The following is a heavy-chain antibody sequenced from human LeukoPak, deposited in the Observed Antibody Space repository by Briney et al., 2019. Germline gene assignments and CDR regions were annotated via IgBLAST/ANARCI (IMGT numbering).Heavy chain of an antibody. CDR3: ARLPYYYDSSGYDY. CDR2: IYYSGST. Sequence: PSETLSLTCTVSGGSISSSSYYWGWIRQPPGEGLEWIGSIYYSGSTYYNPSLKSRVTISVDTSKNQFSLKLSSVTAADTAVYYCARLPYYYDSSGYDYWGQGTLVTVSS. D-gene: IGHD3-22*01. J-gene: IGHJ4*02. CDR1: GGSISSSSYY. V-gene: IGHV4-39*01.